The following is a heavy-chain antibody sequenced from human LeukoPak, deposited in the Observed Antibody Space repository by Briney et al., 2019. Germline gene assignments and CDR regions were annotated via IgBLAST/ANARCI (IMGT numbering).Heavy chain of an antibody. CDR1: GFTFDDFG. CDR3: AELGITMIGGV. Sequence: GGSLRLSCAASGFTFDDFGMNWVRQAPGKGLEWVSYISSSGSTIYYADSVKGRFTISRDNAKNSLYLQMNSLRAEDTAVYYCAELGITMIGGVWGKGTTVTISS. CDR2: ISSSGSTI. J-gene: IGHJ6*04. V-gene: IGHV3-48*03. D-gene: IGHD3-10*02.